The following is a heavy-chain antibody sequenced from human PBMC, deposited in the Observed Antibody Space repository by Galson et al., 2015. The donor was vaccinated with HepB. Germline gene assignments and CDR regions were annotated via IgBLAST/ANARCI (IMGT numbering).Heavy chain of an antibody. D-gene: IGHD6-19*01. V-gene: IGHV3-11*05. Sequence: SLRLSCAASGFTFSDYYMSWIRQAPGKGLEWVSYISSSSSYTNYADSVKGRFTISRDNAKNSLYLQMNSLRAEDTAVYYCARGRRSGWYDYYGMDVWGQGTTVTVSS. J-gene: IGHJ6*02. CDR3: ARGRRSGWYDYYGMDV. CDR2: ISSSSSYT. CDR1: GFTFSDYY.